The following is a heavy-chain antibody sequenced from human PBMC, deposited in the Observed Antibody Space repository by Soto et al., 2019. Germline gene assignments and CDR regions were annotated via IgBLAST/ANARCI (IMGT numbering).Heavy chain of an antibody. J-gene: IGHJ6*03. CDR3: ARINWGPPYYFSYMDF. D-gene: IGHD7-27*01. V-gene: IGHV2-26*01. CDR2: ISSNDEK. CDR1: GFSLSNQRLS. Sequence: QVTLKESGPVLVKPTETLTLTCTVSGFSLSNQRLSVTWIRQPPGKALEWLAHISSNDEKSYTPSLKSRLTSSKDTSKSQVVLTTTNMDPVDTATYYCARINWGPPYYFSYMDFWGKGATVAVSS.